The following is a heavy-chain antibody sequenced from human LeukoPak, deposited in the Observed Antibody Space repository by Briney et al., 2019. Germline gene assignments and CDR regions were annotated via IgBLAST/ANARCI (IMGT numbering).Heavy chain of an antibody. D-gene: IGHD2-8*01. V-gene: IGHV4-39*01. J-gene: IGHJ4*02. CDR3: ARLLYLPQYYFDY. CDR1: GGSMTISTDY. Sequence: SETLSLTCTVSGGSMTISTDYWAWVRQPPGKGLEWIGAIHFTGKTYYNVPLKSRVTISIDTSKNQCSLNLTSMTAADTAVYYCARLLYLPQYYFDYWGLGDLVTVSP. CDR2: IHFTGKT.